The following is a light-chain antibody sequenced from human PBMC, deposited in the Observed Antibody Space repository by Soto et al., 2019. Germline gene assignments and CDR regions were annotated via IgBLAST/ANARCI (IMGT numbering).Light chain of an antibody. CDR3: QQYNNWPPFT. CDR2: GAS. Sequence: EIVMTQSPATMSVSPGERATLSCRASQSVSSNLACYQQKAGQAPRLLIYGASTRATGIPARFSGSGSGTEFTLTISSLQSEDFALYYCQQYNNWPPFTFGPGTKVEIK. CDR1: QSVSSN. V-gene: IGKV3-15*01. J-gene: IGKJ3*01.